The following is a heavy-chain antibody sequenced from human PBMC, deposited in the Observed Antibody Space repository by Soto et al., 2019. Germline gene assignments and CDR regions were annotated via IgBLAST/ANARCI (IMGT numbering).Heavy chain of an antibody. D-gene: IGHD3-9*01. J-gene: IGHJ5*02. CDR2: LYWDDDQ. V-gene: IGHV2-5*02. Sequence: QITLKESGPTLVKPTQTLTLTCTFPGFSLSTSGVGVGWIRQPPGKALEWLALLYWDDDQRYSPSLKSRLTITNDTYYNLVVLPMTNMEPLATPTYYCARHYDMLTGYYGWFDPWGQGTQVTVSS. CDR1: GFSLSTSGVG. CDR3: ARHYDMLTGYYGWFDP.